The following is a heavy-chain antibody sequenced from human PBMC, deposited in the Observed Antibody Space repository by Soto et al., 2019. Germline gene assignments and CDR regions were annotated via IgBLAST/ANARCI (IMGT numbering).Heavy chain of an antibody. Sequence: SVKVSCKASGGTFSNYAISWVRQAPGQGLEWMGGIIPIFGTANYAQKFQGRVTITADESTSTAYMELSSLRSEDTAVYYCARDAYYYDSSGFLEIYWYFDLGGRGTLVTVSS. V-gene: IGHV1-69*13. J-gene: IGHJ2*01. CDR1: GGTFSNYA. CDR2: IIPIFGTA. CDR3: ARDAYYYDSSGFLEIYWYFDL. D-gene: IGHD3-22*01.